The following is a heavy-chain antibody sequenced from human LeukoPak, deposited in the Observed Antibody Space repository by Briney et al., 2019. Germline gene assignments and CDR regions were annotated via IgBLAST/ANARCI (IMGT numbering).Heavy chain of an antibody. Sequence: GGSLRLSCAASGFTFSSYAMSWVRQAPGKGLEWVSGISDSGGSTYYADSVKGRFTISRDNSKNTLYVQMNSLRAEDTAVYYCAKGALVPAVSRPQSLWRSATVYYYYYMDVWGKGTTVTVSS. CDR3: AKGALVPAVSRPQSLWRSATVYYYYYMDV. J-gene: IGHJ6*03. CDR1: GFTFSSYA. D-gene: IGHD2-15*01. V-gene: IGHV3-23*01. CDR2: ISDSGGST.